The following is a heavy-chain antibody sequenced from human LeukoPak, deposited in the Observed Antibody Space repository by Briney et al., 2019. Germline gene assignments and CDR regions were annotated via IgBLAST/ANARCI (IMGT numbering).Heavy chain of an antibody. J-gene: IGHJ4*02. V-gene: IGHV3-30*03. D-gene: IGHD3-16*02. CDR3: ARDPSLRLGELSDY. CDR2: ISYDGSNT. Sequence: GGSLRLSCAASGFTFSSYGMHWVRQAPGKGLEWVAVISYDGSNTYYADSVKGRFTISRDNSKNTLYLQMNSLRAEDTAVYYCARDPSLRLGELSDYWGQGTLVTVSS. CDR1: GFTFSSYG.